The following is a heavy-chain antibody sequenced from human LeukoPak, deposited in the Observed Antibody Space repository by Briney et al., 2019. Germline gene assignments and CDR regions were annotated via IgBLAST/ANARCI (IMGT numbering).Heavy chain of an antibody. CDR3: ARVQYCGGDCYSPPWYYFDY. J-gene: IGHJ4*02. CDR1: GFTFSSYG. V-gene: IGHV3-33*01. Sequence: GGSLRLSCAASGFTFSSYGMHWVRQAPGKGLEWVAVIWYDGSNKYYADSVKGRFTISRDNSKNTLYLQMNSLRAEDTAVYYCARVQYCGGDCYSPPWYYFDYWGRGTLVTVSS. D-gene: IGHD2-21*02. CDR2: IWYDGSNK.